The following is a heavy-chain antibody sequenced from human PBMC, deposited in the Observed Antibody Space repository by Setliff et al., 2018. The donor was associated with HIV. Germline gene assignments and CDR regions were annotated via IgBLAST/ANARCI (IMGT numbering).Heavy chain of an antibody. CDR3: ARGARRVIAVAGRFDY. J-gene: IGHJ4*02. V-gene: IGHV4-34*01. CDR1: GGSFSGYY. D-gene: IGHD6-19*01. Sequence: SETLSLTCAVYGGSFSGYYWSWIRQSPGKGLEWIGEVNHSGGTNYSPSLKSRVTISVDTSKNQFSLKLSSVNAADTAVYYCARGARRVIAVAGRFDYWGQGTLVTVPQ. CDR2: VNHSGGT.